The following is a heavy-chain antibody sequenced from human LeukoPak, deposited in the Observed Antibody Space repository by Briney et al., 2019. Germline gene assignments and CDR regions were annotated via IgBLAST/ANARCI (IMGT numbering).Heavy chain of an antibody. CDR3: AKDEAFEWFGELLSY. V-gene: IGHV3-30*18. D-gene: IGHD3-10*01. Sequence: QPGRSLRLSCAASGFTFSSYGMHWVRQAPGKGLEWVAVISYDGSNKGYADSVKGRFTISRDNSKNTLYLQMNSLRAEDTAVYYCAKDEAFEWFGELLSYWGQGTLVTVSS. CDR1: GFTFSSYG. J-gene: IGHJ4*02. CDR2: ISYDGSNK.